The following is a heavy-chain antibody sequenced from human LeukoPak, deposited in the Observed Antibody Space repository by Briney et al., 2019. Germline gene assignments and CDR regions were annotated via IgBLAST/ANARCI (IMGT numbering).Heavy chain of an antibody. Sequence: GGSLRLSCAASGFTFSSYAMSWVRQAPGKGLEWVSAISGSGGSTYYADSVKGRFTISRDNSKNTLYLQMNSLRAEDTAVYYCEKDQVGATNFDYWGQGTLVTVSS. CDR3: EKDQVGATNFDY. CDR1: GFTFSSYA. V-gene: IGHV3-23*01. D-gene: IGHD1-26*01. J-gene: IGHJ4*02. CDR2: ISGSGGST.